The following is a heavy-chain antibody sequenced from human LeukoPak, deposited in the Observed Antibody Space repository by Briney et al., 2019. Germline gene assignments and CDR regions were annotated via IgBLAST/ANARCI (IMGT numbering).Heavy chain of an antibody. CDR3: AKVASAFDI. Sequence: GGSLRLSCAASGFSFSSYSMNWVRQAPGKGLEWVSFISGGSTYIYYADSVKGRFTVSRDNSKNTLYLQMNSLRAEDTAVYYCAKVASAFDIWGQGTMVTVSS. CDR1: GFSFSSYS. CDR2: ISGGSTYI. J-gene: IGHJ3*02. V-gene: IGHV3-21*04.